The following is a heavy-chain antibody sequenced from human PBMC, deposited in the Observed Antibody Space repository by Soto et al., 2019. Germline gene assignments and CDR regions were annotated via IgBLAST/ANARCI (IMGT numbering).Heavy chain of an antibody. D-gene: IGHD6-13*01. Sequence: EVQLLESGGGLVQPGGSLRHSGAASGVTFSSYAMNWVRQAPGKGLEWVSVISGSGGRTYYADSVMGRFTISRDNSKNTLYLQMTSLRAGVTAVYYCARRGPGTYFDYWGQGALVTVSS. CDR2: ISGSGGRT. J-gene: IGHJ4*02. CDR3: ARRGPGTYFDY. V-gene: IGHV3-23*01. CDR1: GVTFSSYA.